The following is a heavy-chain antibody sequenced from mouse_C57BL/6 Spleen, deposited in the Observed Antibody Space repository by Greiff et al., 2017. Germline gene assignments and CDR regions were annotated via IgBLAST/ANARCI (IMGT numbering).Heavy chain of an antibody. CDR1: GYTFTSYW. CDR2: IDPNSGGT. D-gene: IGHD1-1*01. V-gene: IGHV1-72*01. J-gene: IGHJ1*03. CDR3: ARGYYYGSRPHWYFDV. Sequence: VQLQQPGAELVKPGASVKLSCKASGYTFTSYWVHWVKQRPGRGLEWIGRIDPNSGGTKYNEKFKSKATLTVDKPSSTAYMQLSSLTSEDSAVYYCARGYYYGSRPHWYFDVWGTGTTVTVSS.